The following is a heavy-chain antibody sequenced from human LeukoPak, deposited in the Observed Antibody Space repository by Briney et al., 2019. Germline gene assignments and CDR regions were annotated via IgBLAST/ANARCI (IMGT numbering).Heavy chain of an antibody. CDR2: FDRSGDT. V-gene: IGHV4-34*01. Sequence: SETLSLTCAVYGGSFKNYYWTWIRQPPGKGLEWIGEFDRSGDTKYNPSLKSRVTISVDTSKNQFSLKLSSVTAADTAVYYCARAQYQLLSQDWFDPWGQGTLVTVSS. J-gene: IGHJ5*02. CDR3: ARAQYQLLSQDWFDP. D-gene: IGHD2-2*01. CDR1: GGSFKNYY.